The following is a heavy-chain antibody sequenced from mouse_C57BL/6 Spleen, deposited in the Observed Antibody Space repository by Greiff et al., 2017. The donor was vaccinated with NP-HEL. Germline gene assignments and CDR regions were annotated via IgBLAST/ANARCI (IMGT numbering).Heavy chain of an antibody. CDR2: IYPGSGST. Sequence: QVQLQQPGAELVKPGASVKMSCKASGYTFTSYWITWVKQRPGQGLEWIGDIYPGSGSTNYNEKFKSKATLTVDTSSSTAYMQLSSLTSEDSAVYYCAIGSSSHWYFDVWGTGTTVTVSS. J-gene: IGHJ1*03. V-gene: IGHV1-55*01. D-gene: IGHD1-1*01. CDR3: AIGSSSHWYFDV. CDR1: GYTFTSYW.